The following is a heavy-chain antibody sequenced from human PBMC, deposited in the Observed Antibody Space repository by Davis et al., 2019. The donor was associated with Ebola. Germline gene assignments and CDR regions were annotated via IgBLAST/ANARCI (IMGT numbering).Heavy chain of an antibody. J-gene: IGHJ6*02. CDR1: GFTFSNYW. Sequence: GESLKISCVASGFTFSNYWMHWVRQAPGKGLEWVANIDRDGGAKYYVDSVKGRFTISRDNGKNSLYLQMNSLRADDTAVYYCARAGLGGYSNAWYASYYYGMDVWGLGTTVTVSS. V-gene: IGHV3-7*04. D-gene: IGHD6-13*01. CDR2: IDRDGGAK. CDR3: ARAGLGGYSNAWYASYYYGMDV.